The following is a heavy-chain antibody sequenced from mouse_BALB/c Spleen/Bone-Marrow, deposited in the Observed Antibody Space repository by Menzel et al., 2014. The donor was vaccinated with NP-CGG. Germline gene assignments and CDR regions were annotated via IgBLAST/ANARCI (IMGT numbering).Heavy chain of an antibody. D-gene: IGHD2-4*01. Sequence: EVKLVESGGGLVKSGGSLKLSCAASGFSFSNYGMSWLRQTPEKRLEWVATISGDGRYTFYSDSVKGRFTISRDNAENNLYLQLSSLRSEDTALYYCARHAYYDQTEVSFVCWGQGTLVTVSA. CDR1: GFSFSNYG. CDR3: ARHAYYDQTEVSFVC. J-gene: IGHJ3*01. CDR2: ISGDGRYT. V-gene: IGHV5-9-2*01.